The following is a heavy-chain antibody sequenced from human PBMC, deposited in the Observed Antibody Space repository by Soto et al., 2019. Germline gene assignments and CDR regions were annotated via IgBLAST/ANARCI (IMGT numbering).Heavy chain of an antibody. CDR1: GVTFSSYT. V-gene: IGHV1-69*04. CDR3: ARDSGYYYGSGSDY. J-gene: IGHJ4*02. Sequence: GASVKVSCKASGVTFSSYTISWVRQAPGQGLEWMGRIIPILGIANYAQKFQGRVTITADKSTSTAYMELSSLRSEDTAVYYCARDSGYYYGSGSDYWGQGTLVTVSS. D-gene: IGHD3-10*01. CDR2: IIPILGIA.